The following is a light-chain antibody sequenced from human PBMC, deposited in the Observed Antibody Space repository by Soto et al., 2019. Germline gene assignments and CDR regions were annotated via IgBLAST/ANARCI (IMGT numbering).Light chain of an antibody. J-gene: IGKJ1*01. V-gene: IGKV3-15*01. CDR2: GAS. Sequence: EIVMTQSPATLSVSPGERATLSCMASQSVSSNLAWYQQKPGQAPRLLIYGASTRATGVPARFSGSGSGTEFILTISSPQSEDFVVYYCQQYNNGPWTFGQGTKVDIK. CDR1: QSVSSN. CDR3: QQYNNGPWT.